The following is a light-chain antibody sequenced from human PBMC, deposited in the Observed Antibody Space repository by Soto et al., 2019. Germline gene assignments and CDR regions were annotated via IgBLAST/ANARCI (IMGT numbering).Light chain of an antibody. CDR1: QSLLYSDGNTY. J-gene: IGKJ1*01. V-gene: IGKV2-30*01. Sequence: DVVMTQSPLSLPVTLGQPASISCRSSQSLLYSDGNTYLNWFQQRPGQSPRRLIYKVSNRDSGVPDTFSGSGPGTDFRLNIGRVEAEDVGVYYCMQGASWPPGRAFGQRTKVEIE. CDR2: KVS. CDR3: MQGASWPPGRA.